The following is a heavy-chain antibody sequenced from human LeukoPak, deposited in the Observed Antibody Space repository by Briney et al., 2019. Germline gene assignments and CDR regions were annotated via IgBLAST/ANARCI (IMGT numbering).Heavy chain of an antibody. CDR2: ISGSGGST. Sequence: GGSLRLSCAASGFTFSTYAMSWVRQAPGKGLEWVSAISGSGGSTYYADSVKGRFTISRDNSKSTLYLQMNSLRAGDTAVYYCAKCLVATIPEYWGQGTLVTVSS. CDR1: GFTFSTYA. D-gene: IGHD5-12*01. V-gene: IGHV3-23*01. J-gene: IGHJ4*02. CDR3: AKCLVATIPEY.